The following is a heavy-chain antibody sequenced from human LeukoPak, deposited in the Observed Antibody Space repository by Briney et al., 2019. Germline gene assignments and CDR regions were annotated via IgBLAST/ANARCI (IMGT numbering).Heavy chain of an antibody. Sequence: PGGSLRLSCAVSGFSVTNNYMSWVRQAPGKGLEWVSVFYVGGATYYADSVKGRFTISRDNSENTLYLQMKSLIAEDTAVLYCAGGDGYNFFDYWGQGTLVTVSS. CDR2: FYVGGAT. CDR1: GFSVTNNY. V-gene: IGHV3-53*01. CDR3: AGGDGYNFFDY. D-gene: IGHD5-24*01. J-gene: IGHJ4*02.